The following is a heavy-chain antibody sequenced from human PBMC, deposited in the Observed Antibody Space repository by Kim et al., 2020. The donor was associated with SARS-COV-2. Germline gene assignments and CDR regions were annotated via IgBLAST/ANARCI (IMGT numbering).Heavy chain of an antibody. D-gene: IGHD4-17*01. J-gene: IGHJ3*02. Sequence: ADSVKGRFTISRDNSKNTLYLQMNSLRAEDTAVYYCAIPVTTDGSDAFDIWGQGTMVTVSS. CDR3: AIPVTTDGSDAFDI. V-gene: IGHV3-23*01.